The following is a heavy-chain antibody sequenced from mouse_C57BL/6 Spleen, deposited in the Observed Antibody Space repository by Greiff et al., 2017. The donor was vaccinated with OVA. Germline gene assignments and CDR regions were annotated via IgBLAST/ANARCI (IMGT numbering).Heavy chain of an antibody. CDR1: GYTFTSYW. CDR3: ARWDYYGVDY. Sequence: VQLQQPGAELVKPGASVKLSCKASGYTFTSYWMQWVKQRPGQGLEWIGEIDPSDSYTNYNQKFKGKATLTVDTSSSTAYMQLSSLTSEDSAVYYCARWDYYGVDYWGQGTTLTVSS. CDR2: IDPSDSYT. D-gene: IGHD1-1*01. J-gene: IGHJ2*01. V-gene: IGHV1-50*01.